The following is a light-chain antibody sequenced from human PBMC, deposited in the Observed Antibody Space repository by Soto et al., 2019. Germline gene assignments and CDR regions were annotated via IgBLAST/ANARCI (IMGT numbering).Light chain of an antibody. Sequence: EIVMTQSPATLSVSPGERATLSCRASQSVSSNLAWYQQKPGQAPRLLIYGASTRATGIPARFGGSGSGTEFTLTISSLQSEDFAVYYCQQYNNWRGTFGQGTKLEIK. V-gene: IGKV3-15*01. J-gene: IGKJ2*02. CDR2: GAS. CDR3: QQYNNWRGT. CDR1: QSVSSN.